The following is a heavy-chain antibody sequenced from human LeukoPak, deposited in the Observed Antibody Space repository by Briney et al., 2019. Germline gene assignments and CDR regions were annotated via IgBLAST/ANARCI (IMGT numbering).Heavy chain of an antibody. D-gene: IGHD4-17*01. V-gene: IGHV4-39*01. CDR2: IHYSGNT. J-gene: IGHJ1*01. CDR3: ARLSYGDQVT. CDR1: GDSISTGDYY. Sequence: SEILSLTCTVSGDSISTGDYYWGWIRQPPGKGLEWIGRIHYSGNTYYNPSLKSRVTIPIDASKNQFSLRLSPVTAADTAVYYCARLSYGDQVTWGQGTLVTVSS.